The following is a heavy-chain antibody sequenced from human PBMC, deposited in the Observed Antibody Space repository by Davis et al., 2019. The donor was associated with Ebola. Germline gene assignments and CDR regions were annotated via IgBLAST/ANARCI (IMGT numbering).Heavy chain of an antibody. V-gene: IGHV3-30*03. D-gene: IGHD2-15*01. CDR1: GFTFSSYG. J-gene: IGHJ5*01. CDR3: ASLYCSRGTCHFDS. Sequence: GGSLRLSCAASGFTFSSYGMHWVRQAPGKGLEWVAVISYDGSIKYYADSVRGRFTISRDNSKNTLSLQMNSLRAEDTAVYYCASLYCSRGTCHFDSWGQGVLVTVSS. CDR2: ISYDGSIK.